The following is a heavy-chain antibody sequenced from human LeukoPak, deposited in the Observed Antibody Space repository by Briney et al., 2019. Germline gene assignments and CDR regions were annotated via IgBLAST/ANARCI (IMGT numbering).Heavy chain of an antibody. CDR1: GGSISSHY. V-gene: IGHV4-59*11. J-gene: IGHJ5*02. CDR3: ARQERNWFDP. CDR2: IYYSGST. Sequence: LETLSLTCTVSGGSISSHYWSWIRQPPGKGLEWIGYIYYSGSTNYNPSLKSRVTISVDTSKNQFSLKLSSVTAADTAVYYCARQERNWFDPWGQGTLVTVSS.